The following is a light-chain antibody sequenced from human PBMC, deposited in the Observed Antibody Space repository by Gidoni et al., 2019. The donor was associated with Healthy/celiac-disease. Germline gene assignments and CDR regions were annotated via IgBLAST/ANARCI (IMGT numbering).Light chain of an antibody. CDR3: QQYGRSPPKIT. CDR2: GAS. V-gene: IGKV3-20*01. J-gene: IGKJ4*01. CDR1: QTVSTSH. Sequence: ELVLTKSPGTLSFSPGESATLSCRASQTVSTSHLAWYQQTPGQAPRLLIYGASSRATGITDRFSGSGSGTDFTLTISRLEPEDFAVYYCQQYGRSPPKITFGGGTKVEIK.